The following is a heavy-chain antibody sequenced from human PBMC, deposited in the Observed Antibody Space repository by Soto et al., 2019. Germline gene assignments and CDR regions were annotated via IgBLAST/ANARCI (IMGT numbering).Heavy chain of an antibody. V-gene: IGHV1-8*01. CDR1: VYTFSSYD. CDR3: ARADYGGDSWRCQFDY. CDR2: MNPNSGNT. D-gene: IGHD2-21*02. J-gene: IGHJ4*02. Sequence: QVQLVQSGAEVKKPGASVKVSCKASVYTFSSYDINWVRQATGQGLEWMGWMNPNSGNTGFAQKFQGRVTMTRNTSIRTAYMELSSLRSEDTAVYYCARADYGGDSWRCQFDYWGQGTLVTVSS.